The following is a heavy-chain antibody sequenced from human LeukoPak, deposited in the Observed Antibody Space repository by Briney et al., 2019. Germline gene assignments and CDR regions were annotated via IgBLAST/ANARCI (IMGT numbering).Heavy chain of an antibody. CDR3: ARGVSLESGNFQY. CDR1: GFTFSNYR. J-gene: IGHJ1*01. D-gene: IGHD3-3*01. Sequence: GGSLRLSCAASGFTFSNYRMHWVRQAPGKGLLWVSLMNGDGSVKNYADSVEGRFTISRDNTRNTLYLQMNILRAEDTAVYYRARGVSLESGNFQYWGQGTLVTVSS. CDR2: MNGDGSVK. V-gene: IGHV3-74*01.